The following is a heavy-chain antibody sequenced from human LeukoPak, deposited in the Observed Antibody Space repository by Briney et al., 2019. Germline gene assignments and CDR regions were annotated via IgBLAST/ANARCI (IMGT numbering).Heavy chain of an antibody. CDR2: INSDGSST. CDR1: GFTFSRYW. V-gene: IGHV3-74*01. D-gene: IGHD3-10*01. CDR3: ARDSTYYYGSGSYSDFGY. Sequence: GGSLRLSCAASGFTFSRYWMHWVRQAPGKGLVWVSRINSDGSSTSYADSVKGRFTISRDNAKNTLCLQMNSLRAEDTAVYYCARDSTYYYGSGSYSDFGYWGQGTLVTVSS. J-gene: IGHJ4*02.